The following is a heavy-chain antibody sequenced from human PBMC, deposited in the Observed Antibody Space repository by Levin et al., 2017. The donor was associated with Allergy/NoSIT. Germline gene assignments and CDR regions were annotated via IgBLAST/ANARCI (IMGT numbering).Heavy chain of an antibody. J-gene: IGHJ4*02. CDR1: GSTFSTYS. V-gene: IGHV3-48*01. Sequence: GGSLRLSCEASGSTFSTYSMNWVRQAPGKGLEWVSYISSSSSTIYYADSVKGRFTISRDNAKNSLYLQMNSLRAEDTAVYYCAGGRWVIDYWGQGTLVTVSS. CDR2: ISSSSSTI. CDR3: AGGRWVIDY. D-gene: IGHD3-16*01.